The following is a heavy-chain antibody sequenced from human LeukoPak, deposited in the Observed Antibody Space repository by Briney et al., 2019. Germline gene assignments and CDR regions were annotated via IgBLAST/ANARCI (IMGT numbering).Heavy chain of an antibody. V-gene: IGHV3-23*01. CDR3: AKDDSDYDILTGYYYTDY. Sequence: PGGSLRLSCAASGFTFSSYAMSWVRQAPGKGLEWVSAISGSGGSTYYADSVKGRFTISRDNSKNTLYLQMNSLRAEDTAVYYCAKDDSDYDILTGYYYTDYWGQGTLVTVSS. D-gene: IGHD3-9*01. CDR1: GFTFSSYA. CDR2: ISGSGGST. J-gene: IGHJ4*02.